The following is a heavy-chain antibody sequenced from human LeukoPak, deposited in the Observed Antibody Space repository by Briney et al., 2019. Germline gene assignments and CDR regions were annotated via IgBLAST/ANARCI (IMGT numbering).Heavy chain of an antibody. J-gene: IGHJ6*02. CDR3: AREEVGASSGYYGMDV. CDR1: GYTFTSYG. CDR2: ISAYNSNT. V-gene: IGHV1-18*01. Sequence: ASVKVSCKTSGYTFTSYGISWVRQAPGQGLERMGWISAYNSNTNYARKLQGRVTMTTDTSTSTAYMGLRSLRYDDTAVYYCAREEVGASSGYYGMDVWGQGTTVTVSS. D-gene: IGHD1-26*01.